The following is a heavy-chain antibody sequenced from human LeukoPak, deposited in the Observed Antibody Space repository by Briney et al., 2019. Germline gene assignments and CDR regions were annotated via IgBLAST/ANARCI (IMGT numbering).Heavy chain of an antibody. Sequence: GGSLRLSCAVSGFNFSNYWMSWVRQAPGKGLEWVANIKHDGSEKYSVDTVKGRFTISRDNAKNSVYLQMNSLRAEDTAVYYCATDRRGSNDYWGQGTLVTVSS. D-gene: IGHD3-10*01. CDR1: GFNFSNYW. CDR3: ATDRRGSNDY. CDR2: IKHDGSEK. V-gene: IGHV3-7*01. J-gene: IGHJ4*02.